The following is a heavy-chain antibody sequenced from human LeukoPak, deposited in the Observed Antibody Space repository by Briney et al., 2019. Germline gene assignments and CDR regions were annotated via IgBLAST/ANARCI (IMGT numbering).Heavy chain of an antibody. D-gene: IGHD3-16*02. V-gene: IGHV3-23*01. J-gene: IGHJ1*01. CDR1: GFTFSRYA. CDR3: AKGPDHDYIRGSYRQPALLEH. Sequence: PGGSLRLSCAASGFTFSRYAMSWVRQAPGKGLDWVSAISGGGDSTHYTDSVKGRFTISRDNSKNTLYLQMNSLRGEDTAVYYCAKGPDHDYIRGSYRQPALLEHWGQGTLVTVSS. CDR2: ISGGGDST.